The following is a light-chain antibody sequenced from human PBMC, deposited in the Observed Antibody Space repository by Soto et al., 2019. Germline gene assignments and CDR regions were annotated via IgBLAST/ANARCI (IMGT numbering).Light chain of an antibody. V-gene: IGKV3-15*01. Sequence: EIVMTQSPATLSVSPGERATLSCRASQSISSKLAWYQQKPGQAPRLLIYGASTRATGIPVRFSGSGSGTEFTLTITSLQSEDFAVYYCQQYNNWPPWTFGQGTKVEIK. J-gene: IGKJ1*01. CDR3: QQYNNWPPWT. CDR2: GAS. CDR1: QSISSK.